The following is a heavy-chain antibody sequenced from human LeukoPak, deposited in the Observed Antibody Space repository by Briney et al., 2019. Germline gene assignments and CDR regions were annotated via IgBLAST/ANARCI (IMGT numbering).Heavy chain of an antibody. D-gene: IGHD5-18*01. CDR2: ISSSSSYI. V-gene: IGHV3-21*01. Sequence: PGGSLRLSCAASGFTFSSYSMNWVRQAPGKGLEWVSSISSSSSYIYYADSVKGRFTISRDNSKNTLYLQMNSLRAEDTAVYYCAKDTGKRIQLSTVDYWGQGTLVTVSS. CDR3: AKDTGKRIQLSTVDY. J-gene: IGHJ4*02. CDR1: GFTFSSYS.